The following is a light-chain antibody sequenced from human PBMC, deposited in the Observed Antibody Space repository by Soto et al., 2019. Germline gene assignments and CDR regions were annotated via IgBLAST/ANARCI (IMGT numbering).Light chain of an antibody. CDR1: QSVSSY. J-gene: IGKJ3*01. CDR2: DAS. Sequence: EIVLTQSPATLSLSPGERATLSCRASQSVSSYLAWYQQKPGQAPRILIYDASNRATGIPARFSGSGSGTDFTLTISSLEPEHFAVYYCQQRSNWFTFGPGTKVDIK. V-gene: IGKV3-11*01. CDR3: QQRSNWFT.